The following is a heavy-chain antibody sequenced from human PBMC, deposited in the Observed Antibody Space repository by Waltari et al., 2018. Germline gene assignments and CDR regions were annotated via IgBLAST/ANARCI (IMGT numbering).Heavy chain of an antibody. CDR3: AAAGISGSYYAFDY. Sequence: QMQMVQSGPEVKKPGTSVKVSCKAYGFRFSNSDVQWVRQARGQRLEWIGGIVVANGNTNYAQKFQERVTIARDTSTRTAYMELSSLTSEDTAIYYCAAAGISGSYYAFDYWAQGALVTVSS. V-gene: IGHV1-58*01. CDR1: GFRFSNSD. J-gene: IGHJ4*02. CDR2: IVVANGNT. D-gene: IGHD1-26*01.